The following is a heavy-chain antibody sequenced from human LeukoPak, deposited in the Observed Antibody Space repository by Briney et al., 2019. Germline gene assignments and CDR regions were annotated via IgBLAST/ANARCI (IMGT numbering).Heavy chain of an antibody. CDR1: GYTFTGYY. CDR2: IIPILGIA. J-gene: IGHJ4*02. CDR3: ASTVDTAMDYYFDY. V-gene: IGHV1-69*02. D-gene: IGHD5-18*01. Sequence: ASVKVSCKASGYTFTGYYMHWVRQAPGQGLEWMGRIIPILGIANYAQKFQGRVTITADKSTSTAYMELSSLRSEDTAVYYCASTVDTAMDYYFDYWGQGTLVTVSS.